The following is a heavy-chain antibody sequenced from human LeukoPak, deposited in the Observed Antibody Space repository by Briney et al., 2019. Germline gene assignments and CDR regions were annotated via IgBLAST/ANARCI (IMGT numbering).Heavy chain of an antibody. V-gene: IGHV3-21*01. CDR1: GFTFSSYS. CDR3: ARGSITMIVLDY. CDR2: ISSSSSYI. J-gene: IGHJ4*02. D-gene: IGHD3-22*01. Sequence: TGGSLRLSCAASGFTFSSYSMNWVRQAPGKGLEWVSSISSSSSYIYYADSVKGRFTISRDNAKNSLYLQMNSLRAEDTAVYYCARGSITMIVLDYWGQGTLVTVSS.